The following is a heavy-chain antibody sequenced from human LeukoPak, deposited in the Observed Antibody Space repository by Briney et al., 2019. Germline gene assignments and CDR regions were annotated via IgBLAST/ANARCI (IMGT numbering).Heavy chain of an antibody. Sequence: PGGSLRLSCTASGFTFSDYWMHWVRQAPGKGPVWVSRIISDGSSVSYVDSVKGRFIMSRDNAKNTLYLQMNSLRVEDTAVYYCAKDSQYSSSWSNNYYYYYGMDVWGQGTTVTVSS. V-gene: IGHV3-74*01. CDR2: IISDGSSV. J-gene: IGHJ6*02. D-gene: IGHD6-13*01. CDR1: GFTFSDYW. CDR3: AKDSQYSSSWSNNYYYYYGMDV.